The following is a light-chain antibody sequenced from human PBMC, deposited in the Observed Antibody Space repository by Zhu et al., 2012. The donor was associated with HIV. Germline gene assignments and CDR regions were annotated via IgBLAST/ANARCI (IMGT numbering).Light chain of an antibody. CDR3: QQYSDWPLT. CDR1: HSVSST. Sequence: TLSVSPGETATLSCRASHSVSSTLAWYQQKPGQAPRLLIYGAFTRATGIPARFSGRGSGTEFTLTISSLQSEDFAVYYCQQYSDWPLTFGGGTKVGIK. J-gene: IGKJ4*01. CDR2: GAF. V-gene: IGKV3-15*01.